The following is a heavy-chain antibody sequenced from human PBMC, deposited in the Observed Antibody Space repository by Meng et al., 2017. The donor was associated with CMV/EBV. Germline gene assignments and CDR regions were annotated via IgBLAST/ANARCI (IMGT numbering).Heavy chain of an antibody. D-gene: IGHD2-2*02. V-gene: IGHV4-39*07. J-gene: IGHJ4*02. CDR1: GGSISSSSYY. CDR2: IYYSGRT. Sequence: SETLSLTCTVSGGSISSSSYYCGWIRQPPGKGLEWIGSIYYSGRTDYNPSLKSRVTISVDTSKNQFSLKLSSVTAADTAVYYCARVFPEDTNIVVVPAAIDYWGQGTLVTVSS. CDR3: ARVFPEDTNIVVVPAAIDY.